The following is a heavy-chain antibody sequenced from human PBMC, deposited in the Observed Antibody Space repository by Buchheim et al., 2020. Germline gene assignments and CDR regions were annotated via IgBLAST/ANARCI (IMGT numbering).Heavy chain of an antibody. CDR2: INTNTGNP. D-gene: IGHD2-2*02. CDR3: ARDLGDSVVVPAAIRDYYYYMDV. V-gene: IGHV7-4-1*02. J-gene: IGHJ6*03. Sequence: QVQLVQSGSELKKPGASVKVSCKASGYTFTSYAMNWVRQAPGQGLEWMGWINTNTGNPTYAQGFTGRFVFSLDTTVSTAYLQISSRKDEDTAAYYCARDLGDSVVVPAAIRDYYYYMDVWGKGTT. CDR1: GYTFTSYA.